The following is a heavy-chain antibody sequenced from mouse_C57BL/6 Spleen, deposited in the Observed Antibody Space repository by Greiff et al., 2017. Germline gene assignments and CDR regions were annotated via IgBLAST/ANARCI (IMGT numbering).Heavy chain of an antibody. J-gene: IGHJ3*01. CDR1: GFTFSSYA. CDR3: ARGGGSSYPAWFAY. V-gene: IGHV5-4*03. CDR2: ISDGGSYT. Sequence: EVKVVESGGGLVKPGGSLKLSCAASGFTFSSYAMSWVRQTPEKRLEWVATISDGGSYTYYPDNVKGRFTISRDNAKNNLYLQMSHLKSEDTAMYYCARGGGSSYPAWFAYWGQGTLVTVSA. D-gene: IGHD1-1*01.